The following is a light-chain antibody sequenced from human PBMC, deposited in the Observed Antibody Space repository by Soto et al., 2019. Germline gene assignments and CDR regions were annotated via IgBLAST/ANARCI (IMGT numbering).Light chain of an antibody. CDR2: EVS. V-gene: IGLV2-14*01. CDR1: SSDVGGYNS. CDR3: SPYTSRSAVV. Sequence: QSALTQPASVSGSPGQSITISCTGTSSDVGGYNSVSWYQQHPGKAPKLMIYEVSNRPSGISNRFSGSKSGNTTSLTISGLQAEDEADYYCSPYTSRSAVVFGGGTKLTVL. J-gene: IGLJ2*01.